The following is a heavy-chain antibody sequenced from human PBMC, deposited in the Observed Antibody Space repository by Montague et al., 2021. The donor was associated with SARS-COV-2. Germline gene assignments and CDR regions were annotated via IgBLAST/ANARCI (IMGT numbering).Heavy chain of an antibody. J-gene: IGHJ4*02. V-gene: IGHV4-59*13. D-gene: IGHD5-24*01. CDR2: IYYSGST. CDR3: ARGDVEMATIKSGGPFYHFDY. CDR1: GGSISSYY. Sequence: SETLSLTCTVSGGSISSYYCCWIRQPAGKGLEWIGYIYYSGSTNXNPSLKSPVTISVDTSKNQFSLKLRSVTAADTAVYYCARGDVEMATIKSGGPFYHFDYWGQGTLVTVSS.